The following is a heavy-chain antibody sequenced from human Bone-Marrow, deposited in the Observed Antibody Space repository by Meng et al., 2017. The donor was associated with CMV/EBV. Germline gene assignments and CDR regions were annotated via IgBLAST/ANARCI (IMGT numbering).Heavy chain of an antibody. CDR2: IYHSGST. CDR3: AREKGGPYCSSTSCPTGYGMDV. Sequence: SETLSLTCTVSGYSISSGYYWGWIRQPPGKGLEWIGSIYHSGSTYYNPSLKSRVTISVDTSKNQFSLKLSSVTAADTAVYYCAREKGGPYCSSTSCPTGYGMDVWGQGTTVTVSS. V-gene: IGHV4-38-2*02. D-gene: IGHD2-2*01. CDR1: GYSISSGYY. J-gene: IGHJ6*01.